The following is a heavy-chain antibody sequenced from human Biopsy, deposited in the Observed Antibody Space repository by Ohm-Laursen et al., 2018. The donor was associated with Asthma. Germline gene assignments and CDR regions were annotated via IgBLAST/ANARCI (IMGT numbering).Heavy chain of an antibody. V-gene: IGHV4-31*03. CDR3: ARIPRRSGSYFVDY. CDR1: DDSITSGGCC. Sequence: SETLSLTCTVSDDSITSGGCCWNWIRQHPGKGLERIGYIHHSGTSYFNPSLKSRVSFSRDTSKNQFSLRLSSVTAADTAMYYCARIPRRSGSYFVDYWGQGTLVTVSS. CDR2: IHHSGTS. D-gene: IGHD3-22*01. J-gene: IGHJ4*02.